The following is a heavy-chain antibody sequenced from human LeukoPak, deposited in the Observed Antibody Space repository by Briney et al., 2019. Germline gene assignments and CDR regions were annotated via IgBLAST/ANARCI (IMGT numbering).Heavy chain of an antibody. CDR1: GGSISSSSYY. D-gene: IGHD6-13*01. CDR3: ASQRYSSSWYGVDYFDY. V-gene: IGHV4-39*01. CDR2: IYYSGST. J-gene: IGHJ4*02. Sequence: SETLSLTCTVSGGSISSSSYYWGWIRQPPGKGLEWIGSIYYSGSTYYNPSLKSRVTISVDTSKNQFSLKLSSVTAADTAVYYCASQRYSSSWYGVDYFDYWGQGTLVTVSP.